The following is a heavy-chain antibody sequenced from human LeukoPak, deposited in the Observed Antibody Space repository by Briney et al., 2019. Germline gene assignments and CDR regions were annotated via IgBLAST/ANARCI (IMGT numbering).Heavy chain of an antibody. D-gene: IGHD4-23*01. Sequence: SETLSLTCAVYGGSFSDSFWSWIRQPPGKGLEWIGEINHSGSTNYNPSLKSRVTKSVDTSKNQFSLKLNSVTAADTAVYYCARGELLATVVTPGGLNWFDSWGQGTLVTVSS. V-gene: IGHV4-34*01. CDR3: ARGELLATVVTPGGLNWFDS. J-gene: IGHJ5*01. CDR2: INHSGST. CDR1: GGSFSDSF.